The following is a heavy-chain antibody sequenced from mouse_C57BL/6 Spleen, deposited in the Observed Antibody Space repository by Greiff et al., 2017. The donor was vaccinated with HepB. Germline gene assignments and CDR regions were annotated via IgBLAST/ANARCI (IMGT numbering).Heavy chain of an antibody. CDR1: GYTFTDYN. D-gene: IGHD2-13*01. V-gene: IGHV1-18*01. J-gene: IGHJ3*01. Sequence: EVQLQQSGPELVKPGASVKIPCKASGYTFTDYNMDWVKQSHGKSLEWIGDINPNNGGTIYNQKFKGKATLTVDKSSSTAYMELRSLTSEDTAVYYCVTYPRFAYWGQGTLVTVSA. CDR3: VTYPRFAY. CDR2: INPNNGGT.